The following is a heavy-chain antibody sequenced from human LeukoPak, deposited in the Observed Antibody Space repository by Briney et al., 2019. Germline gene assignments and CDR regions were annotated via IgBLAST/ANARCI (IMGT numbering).Heavy chain of an antibody. CDR2: IRSKANSYAT. CDR3: TNYDILPRGY. Sequence: GGSLRLSCAASGFTFIGSAMHWVRQASGKGLEWVGRIRSKANSYATAYAASVKGRFTISRDDSKNTAYLQMNSLKTEDTAVYYCTNYDILPRGYWGQGTLVTVSS. J-gene: IGHJ4*02. V-gene: IGHV3-73*01. D-gene: IGHD3-9*01. CDR1: GFTFIGSA.